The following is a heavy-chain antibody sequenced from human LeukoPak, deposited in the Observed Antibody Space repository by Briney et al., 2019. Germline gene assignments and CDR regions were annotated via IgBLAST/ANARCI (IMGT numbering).Heavy chain of an antibody. D-gene: IGHD1-26*01. CDR3: ARGRVGATFSDY. J-gene: IGHJ4*02. V-gene: IGHV3-74*01. Sequence: PGGSLRLSCAASGFTFSTYWMHWVRQAPGKGLVWVSRINSDGSSTTYADSVKGRFAISRDNAKNTLYLHMNSLRAEDTAVYYCARGRVGATFSDYWGQGTLVTVSS. CDR2: INSDGSST. CDR1: GFTFSTYW.